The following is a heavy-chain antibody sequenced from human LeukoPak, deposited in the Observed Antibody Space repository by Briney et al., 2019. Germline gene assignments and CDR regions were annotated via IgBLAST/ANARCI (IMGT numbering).Heavy chain of an antibody. J-gene: IGHJ3*02. Sequence: PSETLSLTCTVSGGSISSYYWSWIRQPAGKGLEWIGRIYSSGSTNYNPSLKSRVTMSVDTSKNQFSLKLNSVTAADTAVYYCARVEYSSSFAFDIWGQGTMVTVSS. V-gene: IGHV4-4*07. CDR2: IYSSGST. CDR1: GGSISSYY. CDR3: ARVEYSSSFAFDI. D-gene: IGHD6-6*01.